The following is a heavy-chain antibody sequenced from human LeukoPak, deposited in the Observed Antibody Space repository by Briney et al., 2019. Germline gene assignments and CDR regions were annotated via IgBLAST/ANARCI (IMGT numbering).Heavy chain of an antibody. Sequence: PGGSLRLSCAASGFTFSSYAMHWVRQAPGKGLEWVAVISYDGSNKYYADSVKGRFTISRDSSKNTLYLQMNSLRAEDTAVYYCARRPLVPAAMDYYYMDVWGKGTTVTVSS. CDR2: ISYDGSNK. J-gene: IGHJ6*03. CDR3: ARRPLVPAAMDYYYMDV. D-gene: IGHD2-2*01. CDR1: GFTFSSYA. V-gene: IGHV3-30*04.